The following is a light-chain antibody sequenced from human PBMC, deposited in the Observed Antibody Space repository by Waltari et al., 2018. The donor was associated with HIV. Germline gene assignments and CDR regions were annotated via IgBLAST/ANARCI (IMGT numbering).Light chain of an antibody. V-gene: IGLV1-47*01. CDR3: SSYTSSSTPLVV. J-gene: IGLJ2*01. CDR2: RNN. CDR1: SSNIGSNY. Sequence: QSVLTQPPSASGTPGQRVTISCSGSSSNIGSNYVYWYQQLPGTAPKLLIYRNNQRPSGVPDRFSGSKSGTSASLAISGLQAEDEADYYCSSYTSSSTPLVVFGGGTKLTVL.